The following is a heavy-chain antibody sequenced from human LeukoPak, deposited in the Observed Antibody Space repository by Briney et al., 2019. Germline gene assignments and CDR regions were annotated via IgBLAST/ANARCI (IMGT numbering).Heavy chain of an antibody. CDR3: ARELWF. CDR2: IYSGGST. J-gene: IGHJ4*02. D-gene: IGHD3-10*01. V-gene: IGHV3-53*01. CDR1: GFSFNNFA. Sequence: GGSLRLSCAASGFSFNNFAVSWVRQAPGKGLEWVSVIYSGGSTYYADSVKGRFTISRDNSKNTLYLQMNSLRAEDTAVYYCARELWFGDRGTLVTVSS.